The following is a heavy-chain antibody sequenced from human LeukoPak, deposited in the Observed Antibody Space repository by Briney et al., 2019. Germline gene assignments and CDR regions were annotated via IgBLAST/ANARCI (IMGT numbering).Heavy chain of an antibody. V-gene: IGHV3-30*04. Sequence: GGSLRLSCAASGFTFSSYAMHWVRQAPGKGLEWVAVISYDGSNKYYADSVKGRFTISRDNSKNTLYLQMNSLRAEDTAVHYCARGGYSGYDYSPLYYYYMDVWGKGTTVTVSS. CDR1: GFTFSSYA. D-gene: IGHD5-12*01. CDR2: ISYDGSNK. CDR3: ARGGYSGYDYSPLYYYYMDV. J-gene: IGHJ6*03.